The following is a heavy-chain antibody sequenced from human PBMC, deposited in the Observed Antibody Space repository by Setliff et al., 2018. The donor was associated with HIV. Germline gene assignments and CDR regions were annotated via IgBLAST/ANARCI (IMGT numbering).Heavy chain of an antibody. CDR3: ARGPSDYPKGWFDP. D-gene: IGHD3-10*01. V-gene: IGHV1-69*10. CDR2: IIPILGIA. CDR1: GGTFSSYA. J-gene: IGHJ5*02. Sequence: ASVKVSCKASGGTFSSYAISWVRQAPGQGLEWMGGIIPILGIANYAQKFQGRVTITTDESTSTAYMELSSLGSEDTAVYYCARGPSDYPKGWFDPWGQGTLVTVSS.